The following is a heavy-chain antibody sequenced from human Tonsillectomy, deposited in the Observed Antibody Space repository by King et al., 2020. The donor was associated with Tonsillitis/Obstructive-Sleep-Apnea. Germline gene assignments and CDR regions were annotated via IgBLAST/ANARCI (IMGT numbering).Heavy chain of an antibody. D-gene: IGHD4-17*01. V-gene: IGHV3-23*04. CDR3: AIGAYYGDYEAGYCFDY. CDR1: GFTFSSFA. J-gene: IGHJ4*02. Sequence: VQLVESGGGLVQPGESLRLSCAASGFTFSSFAMTWVRQAPGKGLEWVSIISGSGGSTYYADSVKGRFTISRDNSKNTLYLQMNSLRAEDTAVYYCAIGAYYGDYEAGYCFDYWGQGTLVTVSS. CDR2: ISGSGGST.